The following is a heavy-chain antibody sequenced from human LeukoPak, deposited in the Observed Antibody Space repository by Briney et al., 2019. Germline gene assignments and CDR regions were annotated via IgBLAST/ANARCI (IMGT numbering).Heavy chain of an antibody. Sequence: PGGSLRLSXAASGFTVSSNYMSWVRQAPGKGLEWLSLLYSGGNTYYADSAKGRFTISRDNSKNTLYLQMNSLRAEDTAVYYCATSYCSGGSCYPQYFQHWGQGTLVTVSS. CDR1: GFTVSSNY. CDR3: ATSYCSGGSCYPQYFQH. CDR2: LYSGGNT. V-gene: IGHV3-66*02. J-gene: IGHJ1*01. D-gene: IGHD2-15*01.